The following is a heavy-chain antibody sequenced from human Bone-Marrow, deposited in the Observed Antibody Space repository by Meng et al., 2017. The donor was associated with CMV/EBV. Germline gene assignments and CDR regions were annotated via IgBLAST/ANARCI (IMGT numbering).Heavy chain of an antibody. D-gene: IGHD3-16*01. CDR2: IVVDSGNT. Sequence: SVKVSCKASGFTFTSSAVQWVRQARGQRLEWIGWIVVDSGNTNYAQKFQERLTITRDMSTTTAYMELSSLRSEDTAVYYCAADFGGCDNTRCDRSDYWGQGTGVTVSS. J-gene: IGHJ4*02. CDR3: AADFGGCDNTRCDRSDY. V-gene: IGHV1-58*01. CDR1: GFTFTSSA.